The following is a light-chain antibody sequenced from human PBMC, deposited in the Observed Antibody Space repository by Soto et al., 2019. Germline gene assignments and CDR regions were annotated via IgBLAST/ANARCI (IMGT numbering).Light chain of an antibody. V-gene: IGKV3-15*01. CDR3: QQSNNWPRT. J-gene: IGKJ1*01. CDR1: QSVSSN. Sequence: EIVMTQSPATLSVSPGERATLSCRASQSVSSNLAWYQQKPGQAPRLLIYGASTRATGIPARFSGSGSGTEFTLTISSLQSEDYAVYYCQQSNNWPRTFGQGTTVEIK. CDR2: GAS.